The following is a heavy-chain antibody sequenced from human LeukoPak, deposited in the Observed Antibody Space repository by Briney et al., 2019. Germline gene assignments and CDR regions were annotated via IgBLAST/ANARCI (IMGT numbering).Heavy chain of an antibody. D-gene: IGHD3-22*01. CDR1: GGSISSYY. Sequence: PSETLSLTCTVSGGSISSYYWSWIRQPPGKGLEWIGYIYYSGSTSYNPSLKGRVSISVDTSKNQFSLKLSSVTAADTAVYYCARREISSGYVYYFDYWGQGTLVTVSS. J-gene: IGHJ4*02. V-gene: IGHV4-59*01. CDR3: ARREISSGYVYYFDY. CDR2: IYYSGST.